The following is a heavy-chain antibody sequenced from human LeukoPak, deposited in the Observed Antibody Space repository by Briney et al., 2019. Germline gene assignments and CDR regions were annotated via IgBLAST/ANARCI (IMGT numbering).Heavy chain of an antibody. V-gene: IGHV1-8*02. CDR2: MNPNSGNT. CDR1: GYTFTSYG. Sequence: GASVKVSCKASGYTFTSYGISWVRQATGQGLEWMGWMNPNSGNTGYAQKFQGRVTMTRNTSISTAYMELSSLRSEDTAVYYCARVQNNWNDPGYYYYMDVWGKGTTVTISS. CDR3: ARVQNNWNDPGYYYYMDV. D-gene: IGHD1-20*01. J-gene: IGHJ6*03.